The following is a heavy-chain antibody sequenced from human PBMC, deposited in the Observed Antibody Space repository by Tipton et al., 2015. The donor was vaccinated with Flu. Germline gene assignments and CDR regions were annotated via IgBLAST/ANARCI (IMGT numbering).Heavy chain of an antibody. J-gene: IGHJ4*02. D-gene: IGHD1-26*01. Sequence: TLSLTCTVSGYSISSGYYWGWIRQPPGKGLEWIGSIYHSGSTYYNPSLKSRVTISVDTSKNQFSLKLSSVTAADTAVYYCARALYSGSYYYDWGQGTLVTVSS. V-gene: IGHV4-38-2*02. CDR1: GYSISSGYY. CDR2: IYHSGST. CDR3: ARALYSGSYYYD.